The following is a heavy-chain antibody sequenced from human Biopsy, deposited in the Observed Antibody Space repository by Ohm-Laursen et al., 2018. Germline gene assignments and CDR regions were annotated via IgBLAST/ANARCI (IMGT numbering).Heavy chain of an antibody. J-gene: IGHJ3*02. CDR3: ARKYSGFDI. Sequence: SLRLSCTASGFTFSNYGMTWVRQAPGKGLEWVSSITGDGGSIHYADSVKGRFTISRDNSKNTLYMQMNNLRAEDMAVYYCARKYSGFDIWGQGTMVSVSS. V-gene: IGHV3-23*01. D-gene: IGHD5-12*01. CDR1: GFTFSNYG. CDR2: ITGDGGSI.